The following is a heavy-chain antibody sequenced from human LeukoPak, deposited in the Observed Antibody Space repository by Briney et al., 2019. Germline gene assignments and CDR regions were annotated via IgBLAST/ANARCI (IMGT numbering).Heavy chain of an antibody. CDR3: AKDLTMIVVVTKPYFDY. CDR1: GFTFSSYG. CDR2: ISGSGGST. D-gene: IGHD3-22*01. Sequence: GGSLRLSCAASGFTFSSYGMSWVRQAPGKGLEWVSAISGSGGSTYYADSVKGRFTISRDNSKNTLYLQMNSLRAEDTAVYYCAKDLTMIVVVTKPYFDYWGQGTLVTVSS. V-gene: IGHV3-23*01. J-gene: IGHJ4*02.